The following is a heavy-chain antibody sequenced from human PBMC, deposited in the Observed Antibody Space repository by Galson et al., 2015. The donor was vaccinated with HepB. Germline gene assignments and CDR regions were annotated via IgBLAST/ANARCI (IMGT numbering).Heavy chain of an antibody. J-gene: IGHJ4*02. V-gene: IGHV3-66*01. CDR2: IYSGGAT. CDR1: GFTVSTNF. Sequence: SLRLSCAASGFTVSTNFMSWVRQAPGKGLEWVSVIYSGGATYCADSVRGRFTISRDKSKNTLFLQMDSLRAEDTAVYYCARDLNAYGDFWGQGTLVTVSS. CDR3: ARDLNAYGDF. D-gene: IGHD4-17*01.